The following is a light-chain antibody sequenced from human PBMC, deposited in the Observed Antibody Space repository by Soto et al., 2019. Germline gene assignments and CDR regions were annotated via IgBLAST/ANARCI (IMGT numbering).Light chain of an antibody. CDR1: SSDVGGHNY. V-gene: IGLV2-11*01. J-gene: IGLJ1*01. Sequence: QSALTQPRSVSGSPGQSVTISCTGTSSDVGGHNYVSWYQQHPGKAPKLMISSVSKRPSGVPDRVSGSKSGNPASLTISGLQAEDEADYYCCSYAGSYTHGFGTGTKLTVL. CDR3: CSYAGSYTHG. CDR2: SVS.